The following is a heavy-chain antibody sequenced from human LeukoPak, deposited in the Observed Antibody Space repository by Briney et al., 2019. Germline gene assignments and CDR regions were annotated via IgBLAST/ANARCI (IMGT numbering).Heavy chain of an antibody. J-gene: IGHJ2*01. D-gene: IGHD2-15*01. CDR1: GGSFSGYY. V-gene: IGHV4-34*01. CDR2: INHSGST. Sequence: KPSETLSLTCAVYGGSFSGYYWSWIRQPPGKGLEWIGEINHSGSTNYNPSLKSRVTISVDASKNQFSLKLSSVTAADTAVYYCARGEDIRYFDLWGRGTLVTVSS. CDR3: ARGEDIRYFDL.